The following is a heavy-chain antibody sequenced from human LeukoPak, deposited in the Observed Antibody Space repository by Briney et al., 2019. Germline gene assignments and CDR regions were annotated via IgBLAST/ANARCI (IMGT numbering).Heavy chain of an antibody. V-gene: IGHV3-7*01. CDR2: IKQDGSAK. J-gene: IGHJ4*02. CDR3: ARCPYDSTGYYSVPSHLDY. CDR1: GFTFSAYW. D-gene: IGHD3-22*01. Sequence: GGSLRLSCAASGFTFSAYWMTWVRQAPGKGLEWVANIKQDGSAKYYADSLRGRFSISRDNVKNSLFLQMNSLSAEDTAVYYCARCPYDSTGYYSVPSHLDYWGQGTLVTVSS.